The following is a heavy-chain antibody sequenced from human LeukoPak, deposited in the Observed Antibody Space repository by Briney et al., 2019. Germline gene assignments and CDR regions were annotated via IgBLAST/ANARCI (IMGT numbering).Heavy chain of an antibody. CDR3: ARSCRDGYRDFDY. D-gene: IGHD5-24*01. J-gene: IGHJ4*02. V-gene: IGHV5-51*01. CDR1: GYSFTCYW. Sequence: GESLQISCKGSGYSFTCYWIGWVRQMSGKGLEWVGIIYPGDCDSRYSPSFQGQVTISADKSISTAYLQWSSLKASDTAMYYCARSCRDGYRDFDYWGQGTLVTVSS. CDR2: IYPGDCDS.